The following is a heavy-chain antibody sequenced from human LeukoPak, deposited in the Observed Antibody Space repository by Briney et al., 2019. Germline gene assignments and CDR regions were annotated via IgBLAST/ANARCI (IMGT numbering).Heavy chain of an antibody. CDR1: GFTFSAYW. Sequence: PGGSLRLSCAASGFTFSAYWMTWVRQAPGKGLEWVANIRQDEGEKYYLGSVRGRFTISRDNAKNSLYLQMNSLRAEDTAVYYCARESVGKLYSSSWYYFDYWGQGTLVTVSS. CDR3: ARESVGKLYSSSWYYFDY. D-gene: IGHD6-13*01. J-gene: IGHJ4*02. V-gene: IGHV3-7*01. CDR2: IRQDEGEK.